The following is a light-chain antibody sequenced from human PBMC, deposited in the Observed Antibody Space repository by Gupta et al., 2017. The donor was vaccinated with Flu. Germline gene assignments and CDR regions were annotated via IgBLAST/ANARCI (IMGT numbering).Light chain of an antibody. V-gene: IGLV2-14*01. CDR3: SSYTSSSTLYV. J-gene: IGLJ1*01. CDR2: EVS. CDR1: RSDVGGYNY. Sequence: ITISCTGTRSDVGGYNYVSWYQQHPGKAPKLMIYEVSNRPSGVSNRFSGSKSGNTASLTISGLQAEDQADYYCSSYTSSSTLYVFGTGTKVTVL.